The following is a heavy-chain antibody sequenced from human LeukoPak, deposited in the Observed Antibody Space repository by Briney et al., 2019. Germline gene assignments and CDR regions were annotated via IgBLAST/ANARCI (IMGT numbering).Heavy chain of an antibody. CDR1: GFTFSSYW. CDR2: IKQDGSEK. V-gene: IGHV3-7*01. D-gene: IGHD3-9*01. Sequence: GGSLRLSCAASGFTFSSYWMSWVRQAPGKGLEWVANIKQDGSEKYYVDSVKGRFTISRDNAKNSLYLQMNSLRDEDTAVYYCARGRLSRYFDWLSPYYFDYWGQGTLVTVSS. J-gene: IGHJ4*02. CDR3: ARGRLSRYFDWLSPYYFDY.